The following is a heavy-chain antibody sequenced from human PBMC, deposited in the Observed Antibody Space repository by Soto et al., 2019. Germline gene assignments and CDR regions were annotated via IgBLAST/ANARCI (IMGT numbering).Heavy chain of an antibody. D-gene: IGHD2-8*02. CDR3: VRTSLVVADETREDY. CDR2: INSDGSST. Sequence: EVQLVESGGGLVQPGGSLRLSCAASGFTFSSYWMHWVRQAPGKGLVWVSRINSDGSSTSYADSVKGRFTISRDNAKNTLDLQMNSLRAEDTAVYYCVRTSLVVADETREDYWGQGTLVTVSS. V-gene: IGHV3-74*01. CDR1: GFTFSSYW. J-gene: IGHJ4*02.